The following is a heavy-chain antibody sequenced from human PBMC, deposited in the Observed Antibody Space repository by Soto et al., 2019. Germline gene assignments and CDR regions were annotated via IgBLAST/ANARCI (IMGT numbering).Heavy chain of an antibody. CDR2: IYYSGST. V-gene: IGHV4-31*03. J-gene: IGHJ4*02. CDR1: GGSISSGGYY. Sequence: TLSLTCTVSGGSISSGGYYWSWIRQHPGKGLEWIGYIYYSGSTYYNPSLKSRVTISVDTSKNQFSPKLSSVTAADTAVYYCAREKDEYYFDYWGQGTLVTVSS. CDR3: AREKDEYYFDY.